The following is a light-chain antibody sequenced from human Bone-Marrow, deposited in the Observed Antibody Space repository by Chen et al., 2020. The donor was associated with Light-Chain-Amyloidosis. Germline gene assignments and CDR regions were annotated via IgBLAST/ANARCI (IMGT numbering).Light chain of an antibody. V-gene: IGKV3-15*01. J-gene: IGKJ1*01. CDR3: QQYNDWPRT. Sequence: EIVMTQSQATLSVSPGEGDTLSCRASQSVNRNLAWYQQKPGQAPRLLIYGSSTGATGIPARFSGRGSGTEFTLTITSMQSEDFAVYYCQQYNDWPRTFGQGTRVEIK. CDR1: QSVNRN. CDR2: GSS.